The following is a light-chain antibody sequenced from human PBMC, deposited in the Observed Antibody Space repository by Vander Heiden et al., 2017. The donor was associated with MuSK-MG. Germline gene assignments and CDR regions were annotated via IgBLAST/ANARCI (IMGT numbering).Light chain of an antibody. CDR3: QNYNGAPHT. V-gene: IGKV1-27*01. CDR1: QVISNY. CDR2: AAS. J-gene: IGKJ4*01. Sequence: DIQMTQSPSSLSASVGDRVTITCRASQVISNYLAWYQQKPGKVPELLIYAASALQSGVQSRFSGSGSGTDFTLTIHSLQPVDVATYYCQNYNGAPHTFGGGTKVEIK.